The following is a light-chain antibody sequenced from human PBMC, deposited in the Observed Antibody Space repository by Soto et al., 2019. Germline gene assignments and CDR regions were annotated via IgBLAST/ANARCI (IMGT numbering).Light chain of an antibody. V-gene: IGKV1-9*01. J-gene: IGKJ5*01. CDR1: QAISSH. CDR2: AAS. Sequence: DIQLTQSPSFLSASVGDRVTITCRASQAISSHLAWYQRKPGKAPNLLIYAASTLQSGVPSRFSGSGSGTEFTLTISSLPPEDFASYYCQQLNAYPITFGQGTRLEIK. CDR3: QQLNAYPIT.